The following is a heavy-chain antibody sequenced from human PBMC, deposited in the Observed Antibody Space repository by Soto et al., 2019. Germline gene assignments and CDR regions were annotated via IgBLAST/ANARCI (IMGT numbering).Heavy chain of an antibody. CDR3: ARVGFWPMDV. CDR2: INHSGST. V-gene: IGHV4-34*01. CDR1: GGSFSGYY. Sequence: SETLSLTCAVYGGSFSGYYWSWIRQPPGKGLEWIGEINHSGSTNYNPSLKSRVTISVDTSKNQFSLKLSSVTAADTAVYYCARVGFWPMDVWGKGTTVTVSS. J-gene: IGHJ6*03. D-gene: IGHD3-3*01.